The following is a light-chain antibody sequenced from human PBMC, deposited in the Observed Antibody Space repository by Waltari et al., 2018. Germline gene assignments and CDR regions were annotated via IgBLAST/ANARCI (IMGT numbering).Light chain of an antibody. CDR3: MQALQTPVT. CDR2: LGS. CDR1: QSLLHSNGYNY. V-gene: IGKV2-28*01. Sequence: DIVMTQSPLSLPVTPVEPASISCRSSQSLLHSNGYNYLDWYLQKPGQSPQLLIYLGSNRASGVHDRFSGSGSGTDFTLKISRVEAEDVGVYYCMQALQTPVTFGQGTKLEIK. J-gene: IGKJ2*01.